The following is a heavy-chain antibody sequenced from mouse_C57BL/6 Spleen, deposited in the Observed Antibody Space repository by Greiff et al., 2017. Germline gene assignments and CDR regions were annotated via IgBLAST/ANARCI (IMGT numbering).Heavy chain of an antibody. Sequence: EVKVIESGEGLVKPGGSLKLSCAASGFTFSSYAMSWVRQTPEKRLEWVAYISSGGDYSYYADTVKGRFTISRDNARNTLYLQMSSLKSEDTAMYYCTRGIYDGYLSYAMDYWGQGTSVTVSS. D-gene: IGHD2-3*01. V-gene: IGHV5-9-1*02. CDR1: GFTFSSYA. CDR3: TRGIYDGYLSYAMDY. CDR2: ISSGGDYS. J-gene: IGHJ4*01.